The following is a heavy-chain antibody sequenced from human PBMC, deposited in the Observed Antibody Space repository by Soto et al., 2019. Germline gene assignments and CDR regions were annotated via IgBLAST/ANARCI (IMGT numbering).Heavy chain of an antibody. CDR3: ARDLWGYCGNDCYPLDV. Sequence: QVQLQASGPGLVKPSATLSLTCTVSGGTISRYYWSWIRQPPGKGLESIGYMYNTGSPVYNPSFKCRQNTSVNTSKNQFSLDLNSVTAAETSVYYCARDLWGYCGNDCYPLDVWGQGTTVSVS. V-gene: IGHV4-59*01. CDR1: GGTISRYY. CDR2: MYNTGSP. J-gene: IGHJ6*02. D-gene: IGHD2-21*02.